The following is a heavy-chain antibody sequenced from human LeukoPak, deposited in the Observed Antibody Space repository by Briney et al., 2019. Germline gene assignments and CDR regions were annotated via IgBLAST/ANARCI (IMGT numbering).Heavy chain of an antibody. J-gene: IGHJ5*02. CDR3: ASLPIDSSTGTFGWFDP. CDR1: GVAISSDH. Sequence: SETLSLTCTVSGVAISSDHWTWIRRPPAKGLESISRISYSGSTNYNPSLKSRVTISLDSSKNQFSLRLSSVTPADTAAYYCASLPIDSSTGTFGWFDPWGQGTLVTVSS. V-gene: IGHV4-59*01. CDR2: ISYSGST. D-gene: IGHD1-14*01.